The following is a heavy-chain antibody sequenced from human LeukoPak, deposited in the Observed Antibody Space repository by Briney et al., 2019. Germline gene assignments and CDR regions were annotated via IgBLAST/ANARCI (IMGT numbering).Heavy chain of an antibody. CDR2: SYYSGTT. J-gene: IGHJ4*02. D-gene: IGHD6-13*01. CDR1: GGSISDTNYY. V-gene: IGHV4-39*02. CDR3: AREPEQQLVYTYFDY. Sequence: SETLSLTCTVSGGSISDTNYYWVWIRQPPGKGLEWIGSSYYSGTTYYNPSLKSRVTTSVDTSKNQFSLKLSSVTPEDTAVYYCAREPEQQLVYTYFDYWGQGTLVTVSS.